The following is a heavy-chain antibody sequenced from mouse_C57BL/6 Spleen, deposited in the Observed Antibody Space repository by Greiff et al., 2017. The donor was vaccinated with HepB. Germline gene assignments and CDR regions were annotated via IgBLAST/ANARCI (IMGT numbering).Heavy chain of an antibody. J-gene: IGHJ3*01. CDR1: GYAFSSSW. D-gene: IGHD2-3*01. Sequence: VQLKQSGPELVKPGASVKISCKASGYAFSSSWMNWVKQRPGKGLEWIGRIYPGDGDTNYNGKFKGKATLTADKSSSTAYMQLSSLTSEDSAVYFCARSYDGYYWFAYWGQGTLVTVSA. CDR3: ARSYDGYYWFAY. CDR2: IYPGDGDT. V-gene: IGHV1-82*01.